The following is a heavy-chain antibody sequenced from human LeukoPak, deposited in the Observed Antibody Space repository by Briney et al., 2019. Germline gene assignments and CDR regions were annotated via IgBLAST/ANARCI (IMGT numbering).Heavy chain of an antibody. CDR3: ARLAAEDWFDP. CDR1: GGSINSGGYS. V-gene: IGHV4-30-2*01. D-gene: IGHD2-15*01. J-gene: IGHJ5*02. CDR2: IHHSGNS. Sequence: PSETLSLTCAVSGGSINSGGYSWNWIRQPPGKGLEWIGTIHHSGNSYYNPSLETRVTISLDTSMNQYSLKLNSVTAADTAVYYCARLAAEDWFDPWGQGTLITVSS.